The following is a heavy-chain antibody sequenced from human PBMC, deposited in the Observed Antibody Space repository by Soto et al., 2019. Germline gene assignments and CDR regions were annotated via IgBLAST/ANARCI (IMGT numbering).Heavy chain of an antibody. CDR1: GYTFTSYA. D-gene: IGHD6-19*01. J-gene: IGHJ4*02. CDR2: INAGNGNT. CDR3: ARDWGVAVPFEY. Sequence: QVQLVQSGAEVKKPGASVKVSCKASGYTFTSYAMHWVRQSPGQRLEWMGSINAGNGNTKYSQKFQGRVTITRDTSASPAYMELSSLRSEDTAVYYCARDWGVAVPFEYWGQGTLVTVCS. V-gene: IGHV1-3*01.